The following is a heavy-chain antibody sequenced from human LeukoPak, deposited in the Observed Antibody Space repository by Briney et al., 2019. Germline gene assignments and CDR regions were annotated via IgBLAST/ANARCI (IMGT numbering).Heavy chain of an antibody. Sequence: ASVRVSCQTSGYSFPDYYIHWVRQAPGQGLEWMGWLNTKSGRTSSALKFQGRVTMTRDPSITTVYMDMAWLTSDDTAIYFCARADFIDAGPYLIGPWGQGTLVTVSS. D-gene: IGHD3-3*01. CDR3: ARADFIDAGPYLIGP. CDR2: LNTKSGRT. CDR1: GYSFPDYY. J-gene: IGHJ5*02. V-gene: IGHV1-2*02.